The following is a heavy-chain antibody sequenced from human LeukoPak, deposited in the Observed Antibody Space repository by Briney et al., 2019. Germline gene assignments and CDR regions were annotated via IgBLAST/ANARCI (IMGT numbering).Heavy chain of an antibody. J-gene: IGHJ1*01. CDR3: AKDDAWGRYKD. CDR2: ISDSGSTK. CDR1: GFTFSSYE. D-gene: IGHD3-16*01. Sequence: GGSLRLSCAASGFTFSSYEMNWVRQAPGKGLEWVSYISDSGSTKSYADSVKGRFIISRDNAKNSVYLQMKSLRAEDTAVYYCAKDDAWGRYKDWGQGTLVTVSS. V-gene: IGHV3-48*03.